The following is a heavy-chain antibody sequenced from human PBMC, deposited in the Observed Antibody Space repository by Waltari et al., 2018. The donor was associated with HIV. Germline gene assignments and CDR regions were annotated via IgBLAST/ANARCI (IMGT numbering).Heavy chain of an antibody. Sequence: AASGFTFSDYYMSWIRQAPGKGLEWVSYISSSSSTIYYADSVKGRFTISRDNAKNSLYLQMNSLRAEDTAVYYCARVAAETYSYAYGPFDYWGQGTLVTVSS. J-gene: IGHJ4*02. CDR1: GFTFSDYY. V-gene: IGHV3-11*01. D-gene: IGHD5-18*01. CDR3: ARVAAETYSYAYGPFDY. CDR2: ISSSSSTI.